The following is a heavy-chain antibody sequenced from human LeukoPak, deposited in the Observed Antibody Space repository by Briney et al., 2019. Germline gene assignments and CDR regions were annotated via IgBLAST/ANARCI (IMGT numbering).Heavy chain of an antibody. CDR3: TRGLRGYSYGDFDY. D-gene: IGHD5-18*01. V-gene: IGHV3-72*01. CDR2: SRNKANGYTT. CDR1: GFTFSSYA. J-gene: IGHJ4*02. Sequence: GGSLRLSCAASGFTFSSYAMSWVRQAPGKGLEWVGRSRNKANGYTTHYAASMKGRFTVSRDDSKNSVFLQMNSLRSEDTAVYYCTRGLRGYSYGDFDYWGQGTLVTVSS.